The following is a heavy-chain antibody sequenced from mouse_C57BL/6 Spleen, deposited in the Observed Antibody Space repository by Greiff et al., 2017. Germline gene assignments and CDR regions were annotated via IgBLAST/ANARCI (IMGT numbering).Heavy chain of an antibody. J-gene: IGHJ3*01. D-gene: IGHD2-4*01. Sequence: EVKVEESGGGLVKPGGSLKLSCAASGFTFSDYGMHWVRPAPEKGLEWVAYISSGSSTIYYADPVKGRFTISRDNAKNTLFLQMTSLRSEDTAMYYCARDDYGPAWCAYWGQGTLVTVSA. CDR3: ARDDYGPAWCAY. CDR1: GFTFSDYG. V-gene: IGHV5-17*01. CDR2: ISSGSSTI.